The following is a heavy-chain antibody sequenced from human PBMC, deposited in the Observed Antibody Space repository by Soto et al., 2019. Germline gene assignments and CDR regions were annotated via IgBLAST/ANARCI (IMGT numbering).Heavy chain of an antibody. Sequence: GASVKVSCKASGYTFTGYYMHWVRQAPGQGLEWMGWINPNSGGTNYAQKFQGWVTMTRDTSISTAYMELSRLRSDDTAVYYCARDQVGATILYYYYYGMDVWGQGTTVTVAS. CDR1: GYTFTGYY. V-gene: IGHV1-2*04. D-gene: IGHD5-12*01. CDR2: INPNSGGT. J-gene: IGHJ6*02. CDR3: ARDQVGATILYYYYYGMDV.